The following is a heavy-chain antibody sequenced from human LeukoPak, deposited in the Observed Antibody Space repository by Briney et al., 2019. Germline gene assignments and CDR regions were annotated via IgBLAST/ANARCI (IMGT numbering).Heavy chain of an antibody. Sequence: SETLSLTCTVSCGSISSYYWSWIRQPAGKGLEWIGRIYSSGSTNYNPSLKSRVTLSVDTSKNQFSLKLTSVTAADTAVYYCAREPNYSGSYLPDYWGQGTLVTVSS. D-gene: IGHD1-26*01. J-gene: IGHJ4*02. CDR3: AREPNYSGSYLPDY. V-gene: IGHV4-4*07. CDR1: CGSISSYY. CDR2: IYSSGST.